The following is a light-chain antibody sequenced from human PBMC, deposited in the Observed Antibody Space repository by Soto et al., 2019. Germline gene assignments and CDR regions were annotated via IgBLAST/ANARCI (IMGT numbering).Light chain of an antibody. V-gene: IGKV3-15*01. CDR3: QQYNNWPFPSWT. Sequence: EIVMTQSPATLSVSPGERATLSCRASQSVSSNLAWYQQKPGQAPRLLIYGASTRATGIPARFSGSGSGTEFTLTISSPQSEEFAVYYCQQYNNWPFPSWTFGQGTKVEIK. J-gene: IGKJ1*01. CDR2: GAS. CDR1: QSVSSN.